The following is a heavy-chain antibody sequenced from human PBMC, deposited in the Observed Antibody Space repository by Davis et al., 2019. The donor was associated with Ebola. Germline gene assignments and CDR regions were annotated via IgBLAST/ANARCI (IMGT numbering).Heavy chain of an antibody. CDR1: GYTFTSYG. CDR2: IYYSGTT. D-gene: IGHD6-13*01. J-gene: IGHJ3*02. CDR3: ARRYGSWFQDAFDI. Sequence: SCKASGYTFTSYGISWMRQPPGKGLEWIGYIYYSGTTNYNHSLKGRVTISIDTSKNQFSLRPTSVTAADTAVYYCARRYGSWFQDAFDIWGQGTMVTVSS. V-gene: IGHV4-59*01.